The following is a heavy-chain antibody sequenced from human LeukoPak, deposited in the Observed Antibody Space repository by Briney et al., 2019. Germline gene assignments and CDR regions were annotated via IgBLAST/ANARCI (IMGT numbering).Heavy chain of an antibody. CDR1: GFTFSSYA. J-gene: IGHJ4*02. CDR3: ARDQSPGGDDSSGYYIFWTFDY. Sequence: PGGSLRLSCAASGFTFSSYAMHWVRQAPGKGLEWVAVISYDGSNKYYADSVKGRFTISRDNSKNTLYLQMNSLRAEDTAVYYCARDQSPGGDDSSGYYIFWTFDYWGQGTLVTVSS. V-gene: IGHV3-30-3*01. CDR2: ISYDGSNK. D-gene: IGHD3-22*01.